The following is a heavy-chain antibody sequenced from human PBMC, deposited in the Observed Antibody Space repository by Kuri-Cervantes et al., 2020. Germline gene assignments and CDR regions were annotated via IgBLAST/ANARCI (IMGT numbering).Heavy chain of an antibody. CDR3: ARGRQSRLRYFDWYRTYYFDY. CDR1: GYTFTGYY. CDR2: INPNSGGT. Sequence: ASVKVSCKASGYTFTGYYMHWVRQAPGQGLEWMGWINPNSGGTNYAQKFQGWVTMTRDTSISTAYMELSRLRSDDTAVYYCARGRQSRLRYFDWYRTYYFDYWGQGTLVTVSS. D-gene: IGHD3-9*01. V-gene: IGHV1-2*04. J-gene: IGHJ4*02.